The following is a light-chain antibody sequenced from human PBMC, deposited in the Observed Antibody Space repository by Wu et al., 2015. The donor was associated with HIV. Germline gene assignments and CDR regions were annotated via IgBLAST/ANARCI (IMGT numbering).Light chain of an antibody. J-gene: IGKJ1*01. CDR3: QQRSNWPWT. V-gene: IGKV3-11*01. Sequence: EIVLTQSPATLSLSPGERATLSCRASQSVRNYLAWFQQKPGQAPRLLIYDASNRATGIPARFSGSGSGTDFTLTISSLEPEDFALYYCQQRSNWPWTSGQGTKVEFK. CDR2: DAS. CDR1: QSVRNY.